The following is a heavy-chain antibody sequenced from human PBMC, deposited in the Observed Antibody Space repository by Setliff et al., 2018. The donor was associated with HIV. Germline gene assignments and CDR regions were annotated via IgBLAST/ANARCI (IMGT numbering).Heavy chain of an antibody. Sequence: PGGSLRLSCAASGFTFSRYAMTWVRQAPGKGLEWLSVISGSSESTHYADSVKGRFTISRDNSKHTLYLQINSLRAEDTAVYYCARERSVGELSLALDWWGQGALVTVSS. D-gene: IGHD3-16*02. V-gene: IGHV3-23*01. CDR1: GFTFSRYA. CDR2: ISGSSEST. CDR3: ARERSVGELSLALDW. J-gene: IGHJ4*02.